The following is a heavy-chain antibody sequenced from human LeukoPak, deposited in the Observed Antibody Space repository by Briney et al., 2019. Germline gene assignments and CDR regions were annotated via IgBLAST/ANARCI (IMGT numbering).Heavy chain of an antibody. V-gene: IGHV3-21*01. J-gene: IGHJ4*02. CDR1: GFTFSSYS. CDR2: ISSSSSYI. CDR3: ARDLTGDGWHGGY. Sequence: GGSLRLSCAASGFTFSSYSMNWVRQAPGKGLEWVSSISSSSSYIYYADSVKGRFTISRDNAKNSLYLQMNSLRAEDTAVYYCARDLTGDGWHGGYWGQGTLVTVSS. D-gene: IGHD7-27*01.